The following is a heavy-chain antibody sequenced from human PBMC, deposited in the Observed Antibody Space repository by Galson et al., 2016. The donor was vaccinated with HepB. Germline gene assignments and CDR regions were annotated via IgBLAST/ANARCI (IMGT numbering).Heavy chain of an antibody. CDR2: IIHSGRI. Sequence: SETLSLTCAVQGGSFSDNYCNWIRQTPGKGLEWIGEIIHSGRINYNPSLKSRLTISVDTSKSQFSLKLTPVTAADTDVYYCAGARRQGDSYASGTDYQYYAMDVWGQVTTVTVSS. D-gene: IGHD2-21*02. V-gene: IGHV4-34*12. J-gene: IGHJ6*02. CDR1: GGSFSDNY. CDR3: AGARRQGDSYASGTDYQYYAMDV.